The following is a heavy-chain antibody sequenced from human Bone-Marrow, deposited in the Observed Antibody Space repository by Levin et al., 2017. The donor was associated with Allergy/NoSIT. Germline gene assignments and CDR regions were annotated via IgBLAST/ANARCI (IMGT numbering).Heavy chain of an antibody. Sequence: SETLSLTCTVSGASISDSSYYWSWIRQPPRKDLEWIGHISHTGRTFYNPSLKSRVTISVDTSKNQFSLKVTSATAADTALYYCARVESNCEYTDYWGQGTLVTVSS. J-gene: IGHJ4*02. CDR2: ISHTGRT. CDR1: GASISDSSYY. D-gene: IGHD5-12*01. V-gene: IGHV4-39*01. CDR3: ARVESNCEYTDY.